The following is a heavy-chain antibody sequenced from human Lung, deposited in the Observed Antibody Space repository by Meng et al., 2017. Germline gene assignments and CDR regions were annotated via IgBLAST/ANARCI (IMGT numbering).Heavy chain of an antibody. J-gene: IGHJ4*02. D-gene: IGHD4-11*01. Sequence: QVPLQQWAAGLLKPSETLSLTCVVSGGSVSDYYWSWIRQPPGKGLEWIGEINHSGSTNYNPSLESRATISVDTSQNNLSLKLSSVTAADSAVYYCARGPTTMAHDFDYWGQGTLVTVSS. CDR1: GGSVSDYY. V-gene: IGHV4-34*01. CDR3: ARGPTTMAHDFDY. CDR2: INHSGST.